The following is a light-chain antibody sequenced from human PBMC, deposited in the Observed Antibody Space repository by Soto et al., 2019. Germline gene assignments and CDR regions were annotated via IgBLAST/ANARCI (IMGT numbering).Light chain of an antibody. J-gene: IGKJ1*01. CDR1: QSISSW. CDR3: QEYTGYPPCR. V-gene: IGKV1-5*01. Sequence: IRVTQSPSTLSAYVGDRVTITCRASQSISSWLAWYHQKPGKAPKLLIYDASSLESGVPSRFSGSGSGTEFTLTISSLQPDDFATYYCQEYTGYPPCRFAQGGKVDIK. CDR2: DAS.